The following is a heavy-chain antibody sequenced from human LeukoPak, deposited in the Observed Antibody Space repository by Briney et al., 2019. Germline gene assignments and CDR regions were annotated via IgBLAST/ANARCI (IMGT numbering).Heavy chain of an antibody. CDR3: ARDDLYCSSTSCYPPI. J-gene: IGHJ4*02. D-gene: IGHD2-2*01. V-gene: IGHV3-74*01. Sequence: PGGSLRLSCAASGFTFSNYAMSWVRQAPGKGLEWVSRINSDGSSTSYADSVKGRFTISRDNAKNTLYLQMNSLRAEDTAVYYCARDDLYCSSTSCYPPIWGQGTLVTVSS. CDR2: INSDGSST. CDR1: GFTFSNYA.